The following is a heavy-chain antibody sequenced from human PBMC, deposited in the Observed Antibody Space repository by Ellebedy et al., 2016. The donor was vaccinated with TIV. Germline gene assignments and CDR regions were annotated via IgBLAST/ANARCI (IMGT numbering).Heavy chain of an antibody. CDR1: GFTFSSYG. Sequence: GGSLRLSCAASGFTFSSYGMHWVRQAPGKGLEWVAVIWFDGSNKYYADSVKGRFTISRDNSKNTLYLQMNSLRAEDTAVYYCARARIQLYDAFDIWGQGTMVTVSS. CDR3: ARARIQLYDAFDI. J-gene: IGHJ3*02. V-gene: IGHV3-33*08. CDR2: IWFDGSNK. D-gene: IGHD5-18*01.